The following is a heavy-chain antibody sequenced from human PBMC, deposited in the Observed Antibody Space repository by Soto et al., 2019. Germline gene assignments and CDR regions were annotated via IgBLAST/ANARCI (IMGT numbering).Heavy chain of an antibody. V-gene: IGHV3-53*01. D-gene: IGHD6-19*01. CDR1: GFTVSSNY. CDR2: IYSGGSR. J-gene: IGHJ5*02. CDR3: ARGYSGWYLWFDP. Sequence: GGSLRLSCAASGFTVSSNYMSWVRQAPGKGLEWVSVIYSGGSRYYADSVKGRFTISRDNSKNTLYLQMNSLRAEDTAVYYCARGYSGWYLWFDPWGQGTLVTVSS.